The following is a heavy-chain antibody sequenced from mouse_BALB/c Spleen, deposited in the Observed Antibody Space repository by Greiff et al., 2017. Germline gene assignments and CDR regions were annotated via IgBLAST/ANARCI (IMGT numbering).Heavy chain of an antibody. CDR3: ARSGLMITTTDYYAMDY. D-gene: IGHD2-4*01. CDR2: ISYSGST. Sequence: DVKLVESGPGLVKPSQSLSLTCTVTGYSITSDYAWNWIRQFPGNKLEWMGYISYSGSTSYNPSLKSRISITRDTSKNQFFLQLNSVTTEDTATYYCARSGLMITTTDYYAMDYWGQGTSVTVSS. V-gene: IGHV3-2*02. J-gene: IGHJ4*01. CDR1: GYSITSDYA.